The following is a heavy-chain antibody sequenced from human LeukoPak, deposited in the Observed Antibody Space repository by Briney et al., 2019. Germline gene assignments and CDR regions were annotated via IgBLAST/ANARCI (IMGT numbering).Heavy chain of an antibody. Sequence: GGSLRLSCAASGFTFSGSAMHWVRQASGQGLEWVGRIRSKANSYATAYAASVKGRFTISRDDSKDTAYLQMDSLKTEDTAVYYCTRRRTTNYYYYMDVWGKGTTVTVSS. CDR1: GFTFSGSA. CDR2: IRSKANSYAT. CDR3: TRRRTTNYYYYMDV. J-gene: IGHJ6*03. V-gene: IGHV3-73*01. D-gene: IGHD2-2*01.